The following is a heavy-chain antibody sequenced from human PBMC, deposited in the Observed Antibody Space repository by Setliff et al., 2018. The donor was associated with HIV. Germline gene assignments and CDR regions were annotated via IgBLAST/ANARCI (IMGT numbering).Heavy chain of an antibody. D-gene: IGHD6-19*01. CDR1: GYTFSTNA. J-gene: IGHJ4*02. V-gene: IGHV1-3*01. CDR2: INAGDDNT. CDR3: ARGSCSGCYLSDY. Sequence: ASVKVSCKAFGYTFSTNAIHWVRQAPGQRLEWMGYINAGDDNTRYSEKFQGRVPITRDTSANTAYMELSSLRSEDTAVYYCARGSCSGCYLSDYWGLGTLVTVSS.